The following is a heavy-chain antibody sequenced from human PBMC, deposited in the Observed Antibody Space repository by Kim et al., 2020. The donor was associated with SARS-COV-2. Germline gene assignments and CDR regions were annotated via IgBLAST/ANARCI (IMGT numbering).Heavy chain of an antibody. Sequence: GGSLRLSCAASGFTFSSYGMHWVRQAPGKGLEWVAVIWYDGSNKYYADSVKGRFTISRDNSKNTLYLQMNSLRAEDTAVYYCARDYLAAAGTEGGMDVWGQVTTVTVSS. D-gene: IGHD6-13*01. CDR3: ARDYLAAAGTEGGMDV. V-gene: IGHV3-33*01. CDR2: IWYDGSNK. CDR1: GFTFSSYG. J-gene: IGHJ6*02.